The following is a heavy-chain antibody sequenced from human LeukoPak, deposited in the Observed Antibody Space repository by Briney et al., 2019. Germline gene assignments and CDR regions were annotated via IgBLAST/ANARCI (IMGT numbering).Heavy chain of an antibody. D-gene: IGHD3-3*01. J-gene: IGHJ3*02. V-gene: IGHV3-7*03. CDR2: IKQDGSEK. Sequence: GGSLRLSCAASGFTFSSYWMSWVRQAPGKGLEWVANIKQDGSEKYYVDSVKGRFTISRDNAKNSLYLQMNSLRAEDTAVYYCARDRYYDFWSGSDAFDIWGQGTMVTVS. CDR1: GFTFSSYW. CDR3: ARDRYYDFWSGSDAFDI.